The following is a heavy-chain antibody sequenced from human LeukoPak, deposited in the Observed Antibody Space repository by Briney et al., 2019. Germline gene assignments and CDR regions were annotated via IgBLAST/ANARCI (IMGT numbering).Heavy chain of an antibody. CDR2: FDPEHGET. CDR3: ATERATMVRGVITRSGSMDV. D-gene: IGHD3-10*01. J-gene: IGHJ6*04. Sequence: GASVKVSSQVSGYTLTELSMHWLRQAPGQAPEWLGGFDPEHGETIYAQKFQCRVTMTEDTSTDTAYMELSSLRSEDTAVYYCATERATMVRGVITRSGSMDVWGKGTTVTVSS. V-gene: IGHV1-24*01. CDR1: GYTLTELS.